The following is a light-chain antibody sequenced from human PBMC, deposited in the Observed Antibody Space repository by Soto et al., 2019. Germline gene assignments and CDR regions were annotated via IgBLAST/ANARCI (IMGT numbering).Light chain of an antibody. CDR2: AAS. J-gene: IGKJ4*01. CDR3: QKFNSAPLT. CDR1: QGISTY. Sequence: DIQMTQSPSSLSASIGDRVTITCRASQGISTYLAWYQQKPGKVPKLLISAASTLQSGVPSRFSGSGSGTDFTLTISSLQPEDVATYYCQKFNSAPLTFGEGTKV. V-gene: IGKV1-27*01.